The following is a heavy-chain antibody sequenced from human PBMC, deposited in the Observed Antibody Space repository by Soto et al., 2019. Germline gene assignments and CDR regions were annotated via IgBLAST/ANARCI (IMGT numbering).Heavy chain of an antibody. CDR3: AKGTGTGVTRVGAFDI. D-gene: IGHD2-8*02. CDR2: ISYDGSDK. CDR1: GFTLSSYA. Sequence: GGSLRLSCAASGFTLSSYAMHWVRQAPGKGLEWVALISYDGSDKDYADSVKGRFTISRDNSKNTLYLQMNSLRAEDTAVYYCAKGTGTGVTRVGAFDIWGQGTMVTVSS. J-gene: IGHJ3*02. V-gene: IGHV3-30-3*01.